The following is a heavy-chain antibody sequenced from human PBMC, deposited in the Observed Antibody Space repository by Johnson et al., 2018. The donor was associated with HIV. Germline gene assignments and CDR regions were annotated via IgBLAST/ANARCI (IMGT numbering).Heavy chain of an antibody. V-gene: IGHV3-49*04. Sequence: EVQLVESGGGLVQPGGFLRLSCAASGFTFSSYAMSWVRQAPGKGLEWVRFIRSTAYGGTTEYAASVKGRFTISRDNSKNTLYLQMNSLRVEDTALYYCAREGWYGDYVDAFDIWGQGTMVTVSS. D-gene: IGHD4-17*01. CDR3: AREGWYGDYVDAFDI. CDR1: GFTFSSYA. J-gene: IGHJ3*02. CDR2: IRSTAYGGTT.